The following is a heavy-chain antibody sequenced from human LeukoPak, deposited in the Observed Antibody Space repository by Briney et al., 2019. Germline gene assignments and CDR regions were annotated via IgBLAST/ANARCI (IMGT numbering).Heavy chain of an antibody. CDR2: MYYSGST. CDR1: GGSISSNGYY. CDR3: ARHRRGVTID. V-gene: IGHV4-39*01. D-gene: IGHD3-10*01. Sequence: PSETLSLTCSVSGGSISSNGYYWAWIRRPPGKGLEWIASMYYSGSTYYNSSLKSRVTISVDTSKNQFSLKLSSVTAADTAVYYCARHRRGVTIDWGQGTLVTVSS. J-gene: IGHJ4*02.